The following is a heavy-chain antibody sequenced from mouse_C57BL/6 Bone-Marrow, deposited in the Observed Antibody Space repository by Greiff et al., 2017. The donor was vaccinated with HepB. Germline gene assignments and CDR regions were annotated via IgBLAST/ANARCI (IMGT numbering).Heavy chain of an antibody. CDR2: ISGGGSYT. CDR3: ARASSGYAWFAY. D-gene: IGHD3-2*02. J-gene: IGHJ3*01. V-gene: IGHV5-4*01. CDR1: GFTFSSYA. Sequence: EVQGVESGGGLVKPGGSLKLSCAASGFTFSSYAMSWVRQTPEKRLEWVATISGGGSYTYYPDNVKGRFTISRDNAKNNLYLQMSHLKSEDTAMYYCARASSGYAWFAYWGQGTLVTVSA.